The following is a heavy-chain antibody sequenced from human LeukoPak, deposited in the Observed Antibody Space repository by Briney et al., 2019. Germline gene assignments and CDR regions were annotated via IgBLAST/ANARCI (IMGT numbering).Heavy chain of an antibody. D-gene: IGHD2-2*02. CDR2: INPSGGST. CDR1: GYTFTSYY. Sequence: ASVKVSCKASGYTFTSYYMHWVRQAPGQGLEWMGIINPSGGSTSYAQKFQGSVTMTRDTSTSTVYMELSSLRSEDTAVYYCARSRYCSSTSCYNTRYGMDVWGKGTTVTVSS. J-gene: IGHJ6*04. V-gene: IGHV1-46*01. CDR3: ARSRYCSSTSCYNTRYGMDV.